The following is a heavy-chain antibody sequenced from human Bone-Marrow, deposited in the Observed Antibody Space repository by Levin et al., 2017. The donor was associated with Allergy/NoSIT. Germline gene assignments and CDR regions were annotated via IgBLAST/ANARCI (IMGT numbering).Heavy chain of an antibody. CDR1: GYTFTGYY. J-gene: IGHJ3*02. D-gene: IGHD3-10*01. V-gene: IGHV1-2*02. CDR2: INPNSGGT. CDR3: AREGYYGSGDAFDI. Sequence: ASVKVSCKASGYTFTGYYMHWVRQAPGQGLEWMGWINPNSGGTNYAQKFQGRVTMTRDTSISTAYMELSRLRSDDTAVYYCAREGYYGSGDAFDIWGQGTMVTVSS.